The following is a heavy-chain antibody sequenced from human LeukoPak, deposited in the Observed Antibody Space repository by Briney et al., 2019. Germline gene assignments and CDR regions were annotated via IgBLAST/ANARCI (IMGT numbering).Heavy chain of an antibody. CDR1: GYTLTELS. J-gene: IGHJ4*02. CDR3: ATDLPYCTNGVCFPFDY. Sequence: GASVKVSCKVSGYTLTELSMHWVRQAPGKGLEWMGGFDPEDGETIYAQKFQGRVTMTEDTSTDTAYMELSSLRSEDTAVYYCATDLPYCTNGVCFPFDYWGQGTLVTVSS. D-gene: IGHD2-8*01. CDR2: FDPEDGET. V-gene: IGHV1-24*01.